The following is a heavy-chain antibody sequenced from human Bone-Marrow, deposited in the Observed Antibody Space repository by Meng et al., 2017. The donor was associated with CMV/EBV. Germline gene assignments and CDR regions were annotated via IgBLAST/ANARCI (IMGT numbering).Heavy chain of an antibody. V-gene: IGHV4-39*07. D-gene: IGHD3/OR15-3a*01. J-gene: IGHJ5*02. CDR2: IYHSGST. CDR1: GGSISSSSYY. CDR3: ARGLRTGLNWFDP. Sequence: GSLRLSCTVSGGSISSSSYYWGWIRQPPGKGLEWIGEIYHSGSTNYNPSLKSRVTISVDTSKNQFSLKLSSVTAADTAVYYCARGLRTGLNWFDPWGQGTLVTISS.